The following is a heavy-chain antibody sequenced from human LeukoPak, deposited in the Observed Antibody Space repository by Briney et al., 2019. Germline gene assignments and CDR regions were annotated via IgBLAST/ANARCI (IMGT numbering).Heavy chain of an antibody. D-gene: IGHD3-3*01. Sequence: GGSLRLSCAASGFRFDAYYMTWIRQAPGKGLEWVSYISSSGSTIDYAESVKGRFTISRDNAKNSVHLRMDSLRAEDTAVYYCAKDRNDFPPGYWGQGTLVTVSS. J-gene: IGHJ4*02. V-gene: IGHV3-11*01. CDR3: AKDRNDFPPGY. CDR1: GFRFDAYY. CDR2: ISSSGSTI.